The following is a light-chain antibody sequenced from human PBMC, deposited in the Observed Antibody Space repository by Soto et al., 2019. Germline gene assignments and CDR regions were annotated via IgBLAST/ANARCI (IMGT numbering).Light chain of an antibody. J-gene: IGLJ3*02. V-gene: IGLV1-44*01. CDR3: AAWDDSLNGRV. CDR1: SSNIGSNT. CDR2: NSN. Sequence: QSVLTQPPSASATPGQRVTISCSGSSSNIGSNTVNWYQQLPGTAPKLLIYNSNQRPSGVPDRFSGSKSGTSASLAISGLQSEDEADYYCAAWDDSLNGRVFGGGTKLTVL.